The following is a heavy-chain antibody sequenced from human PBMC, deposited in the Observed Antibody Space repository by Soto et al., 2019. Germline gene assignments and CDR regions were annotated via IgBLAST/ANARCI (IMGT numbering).Heavy chain of an antibody. Sequence: KQSQTLSLTCAVYGGSFSGYYWSWIRQPPGKGLEWIGEINHSGSTNYNPSLKSRVTISVDTSKNQFSLKLSSVTAADTAVYYCARGDLGGNWGLEDHYAFDIWGQGTMVTVSS. CDR1: GGSFSGYY. CDR2: INHSGST. D-gene: IGHD7-27*01. V-gene: IGHV4-34*01. CDR3: ARGDLGGNWGLEDHYAFDI. J-gene: IGHJ3*02.